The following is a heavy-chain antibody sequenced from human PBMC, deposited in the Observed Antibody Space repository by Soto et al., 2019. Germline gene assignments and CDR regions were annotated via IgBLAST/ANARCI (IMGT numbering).Heavy chain of an antibody. CDR3: AGGEMATIYFDY. V-gene: IGHV1-69*06. Sequence: SVKVSCKASGGTFSSYAISWVRQAPGQGLEWMGGIIPIFGTANYAQKFQGRVTITADKSTSTAYMELSSLRSEDTAVYYCAGGEMATIYFDYWGQGTLVTVSS. CDR1: GGTFSSYA. J-gene: IGHJ4*02. D-gene: IGHD5-12*01. CDR2: IIPIFGTA.